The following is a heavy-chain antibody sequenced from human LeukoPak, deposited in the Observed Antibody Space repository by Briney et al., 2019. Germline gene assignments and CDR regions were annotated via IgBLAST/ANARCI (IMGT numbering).Heavy chain of an antibody. D-gene: IGHD3-3*01. CDR1: GGSISSSSYY. V-gene: IGHV4-39*07. CDR2: IYYSGST. J-gene: IGHJ3*02. CDR3: AQIRDYAFDI. Sequence: SETLSLTCTVSGGSISSSSYYWGWIRQPPGKGLEWIGSIYYSGSTYYNPSLKSRVTISVDTSKNQFSLKLSSVTAADTAVYYCAQIRDYAFDIWGQGTMVTVSS.